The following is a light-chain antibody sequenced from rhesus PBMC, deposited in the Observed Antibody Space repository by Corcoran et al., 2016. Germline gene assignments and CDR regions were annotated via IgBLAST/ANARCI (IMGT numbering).Light chain of an antibody. J-gene: IGKJ4*01. CDR1: KANSKY. Sequence: DIQMTQSPYSPSAAAGDTVNITCQASKANSKYFSGYQQTPGKSHKLLIYDASTVQRGVPSRFSGSGSETELTLTISSLQPEDFATYYCQQHNSYPLTFGGGTKVEIK. V-gene: IGKV1-25*01. CDR3: QQHNSYPLT. CDR2: DAS.